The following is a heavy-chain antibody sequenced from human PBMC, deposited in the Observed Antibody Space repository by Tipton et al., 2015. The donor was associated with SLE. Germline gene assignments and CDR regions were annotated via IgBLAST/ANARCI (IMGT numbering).Heavy chain of an antibody. J-gene: IGHJ4*02. CDR1: GGSISSHY. Sequence: TLSLTCTVSGGSISSHYWSWIRQPPGKGLEWIGYIYYSGYINYNPSLKSRVTISVDTSKNQFSLNLSSVTAADTAVYYCVNLGSSSWYGIDYWGQGTLVTVSS. CDR2: IYYSGYI. D-gene: IGHD6-13*01. V-gene: IGHV4-59*11. CDR3: VNLGSSSWYGIDY.